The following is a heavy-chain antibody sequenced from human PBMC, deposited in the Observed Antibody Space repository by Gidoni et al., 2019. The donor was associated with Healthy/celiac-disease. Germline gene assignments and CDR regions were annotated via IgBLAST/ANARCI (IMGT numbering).Heavy chain of an antibody. J-gene: IGHJ4*02. Sequence: QVQLVQSGAEVKKPGASVKVSCKVSGYTLTELSMHWVRQAPGKGLEWMGGFDPEDGETIYAKKFQGRVNMTEDTSTDTAYMELSSLRSEDTAVYYCATALFRRGYSYGSTDYWGQGTLVTVSS. CDR3: ATALFRRGYSYGSTDY. CDR1: GYTLTELS. V-gene: IGHV1-24*01. D-gene: IGHD5-18*01. CDR2: FDPEDGET.